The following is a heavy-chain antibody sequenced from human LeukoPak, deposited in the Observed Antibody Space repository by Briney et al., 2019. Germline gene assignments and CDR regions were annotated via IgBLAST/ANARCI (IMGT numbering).Heavy chain of an antibody. CDR2: INPNSGGT. J-gene: IGHJ4*02. D-gene: IGHD3-22*01. CDR1: GYTFTGYY. V-gene: IGHV1-2*02. Sequence: GASVKVSCKASGYTFTGYYMHWVRQAPGQGLEWMGWINPNSGGTNYAQKFQGRVTMTRDTSISTAYMELSRLRSDDTAVYYCARPSEDYYYDSSGYYFSYWGQGTLVTVSS. CDR3: ARPSEDYYYDSSGYYFSY.